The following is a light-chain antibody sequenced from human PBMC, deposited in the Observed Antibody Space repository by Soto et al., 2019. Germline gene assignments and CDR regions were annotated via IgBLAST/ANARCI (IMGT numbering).Light chain of an antibody. V-gene: IGKV3-20*01. CDR3: QQYGSSPLT. J-gene: IGKJ4*01. CDR1: QSVSSSY. Sequence: EIVLTQSPGTLSLSPGERATLSCRASQSVSSSYLAWYQQNPGQAPRLLIYDASSRATGIPDRFSGSGSGTDFTLTISRLEPEDFAVYYCQQYGSSPLTFGGGTKVDIK. CDR2: DAS.